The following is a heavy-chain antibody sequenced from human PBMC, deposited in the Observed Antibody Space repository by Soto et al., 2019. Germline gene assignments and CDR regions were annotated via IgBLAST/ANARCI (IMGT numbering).Heavy chain of an antibody. CDR1: GFDFSNGW. CDR3: STDEWE. Sequence: EVQLVESGGGLVKPGGSLRLSCAASGFDFSNGWMSWVRQAPGKGLEWVGRIKSKIHGETTDYAAHVKGRFTISRDDSRNTLYLQMHSRQTDDTAVYYCSTDEWEWGQGTLVTVSS. J-gene: IGHJ4*02. CDR2: IKSKIHGETT. D-gene: IGHD1-26*01. V-gene: IGHV3-15*05.